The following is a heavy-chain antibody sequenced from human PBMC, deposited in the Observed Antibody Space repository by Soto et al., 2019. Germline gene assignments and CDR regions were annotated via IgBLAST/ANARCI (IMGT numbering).Heavy chain of an antibody. V-gene: IGHV3-30*03. Sequence: GGSLRLSCAAYGLTFSSYGMHWVRQARGKGLEWVAVISYDGSNKYYADSVKGRFTISRDNSKNTLYLQMNSLRTEDTAVYYCAHPRGYGVFDAYDIWGQGAMVTVSS. J-gene: IGHJ3*02. CDR1: GLTFSSYG. CDR2: ISYDGSNK. CDR3: AHPRGYGVFDAYDI. D-gene: IGHD4-17*01.